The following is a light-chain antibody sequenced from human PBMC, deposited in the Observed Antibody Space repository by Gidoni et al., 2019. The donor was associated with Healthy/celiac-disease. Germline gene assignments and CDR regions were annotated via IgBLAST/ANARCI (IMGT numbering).Light chain of an antibody. CDR3: QQSYSTPRT. J-gene: IGKJ3*01. CDR2: AAS. V-gene: IGKV1-39*01. Sequence: DIQMTQSPSSLSASVGDRVTITCRASQSISSYLNWYQQKPGKAPKLLIYAASSLQSGVPSRFSGSGSGTDFTLTNSSLQPEDFATYYCQQSYSTPRTFGHXTKVDIK. CDR1: QSISSY.